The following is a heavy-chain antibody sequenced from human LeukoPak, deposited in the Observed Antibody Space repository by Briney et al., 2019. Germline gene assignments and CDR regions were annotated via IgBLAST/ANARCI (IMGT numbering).Heavy chain of an antibody. V-gene: IGHV4-4*07. CDR2: IYTSGST. D-gene: IGHD2-2*02. CDR1: GGSISSYY. Sequence: PSETLSLTCNVSGGSISSYYWSWIRQPAGKGLEWIGRIYTSGSTNYNPSLKSRVTMSVDTSKNQFSLKLSSVTAADTAVYYCARAVTRWDVVVPAAISGNWFDPWGQGTLVTVSS. J-gene: IGHJ5*02. CDR3: ARAVTRWDVVVPAAISGNWFDP.